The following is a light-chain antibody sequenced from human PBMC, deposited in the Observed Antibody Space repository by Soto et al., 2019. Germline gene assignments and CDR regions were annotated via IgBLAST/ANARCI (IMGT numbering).Light chain of an antibody. CDR3: AAWDDSLNGVL. CDR2: NNN. V-gene: IGLV1-44*01. Sequence: QSVLTQPPSASGTPGQMVTISCSGSSSNIGSNPVHWYQQVPGTAPKLLIHNNNQRPSGVPARFSGSKSGTSASLAISGLQSEDEADYYCAAWDDSLNGVLFGGGTKLTVL. CDR1: SSNIGSNP. J-gene: IGLJ2*01.